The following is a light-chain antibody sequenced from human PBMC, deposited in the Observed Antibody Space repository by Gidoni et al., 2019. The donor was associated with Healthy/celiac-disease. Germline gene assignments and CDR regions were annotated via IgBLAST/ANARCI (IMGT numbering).Light chain of an antibody. V-gene: IGKV1-39*01. CDR2: AAS. Sequence: IQMTQSPSSLSASVGDRVTITCRASQSISSYLNWYQQKPEKAPKLLIYAASSLQSGVPSRFSSSGSGTDFTLTISSLQPEDFATYYCQQSYSTPPTFGGGTKVEIK. CDR3: QQSYSTPPT. J-gene: IGKJ4*01. CDR1: QSISSY.